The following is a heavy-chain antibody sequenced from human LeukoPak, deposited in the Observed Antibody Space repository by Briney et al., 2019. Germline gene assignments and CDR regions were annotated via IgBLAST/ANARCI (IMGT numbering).Heavy chain of an antibody. CDR1: GFTFSSYA. D-gene: IGHD7-27*01. CDR3: ARALGSSDAFDF. V-gene: IGHV3-30-3*01. CDR2: ISYDGSNK. J-gene: IGHJ3*01. Sequence: PGGSLRLSCAASGFTFSSYAMHWVRQAPGKGLEWVAVISYDGSNKYYADSVKGRFTISRDNSKNTLYLQMNTLRAEDTAVFYCARALGSSDAFDFWGQGTMVTVSS.